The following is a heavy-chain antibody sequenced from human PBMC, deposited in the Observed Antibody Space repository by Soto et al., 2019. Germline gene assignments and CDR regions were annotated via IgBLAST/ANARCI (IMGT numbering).Heavy chain of an antibody. V-gene: IGHV1-46*03. CDR2: INPSGGST. D-gene: IGHD3-3*01. CDR3: ARGGLNDFWSGYYGT. Sequence: ASVKVSCKASGYTFTSYYMHWVRQAPGQGLEWMGIINPSGGSTSYAQKFQGRVTMTRDTSTSTVYMELSSLRSEDTAEYYCARGGLNDFWSGYYGTWGQGTLVTVSS. J-gene: IGHJ4*02. CDR1: GYTFTSYY.